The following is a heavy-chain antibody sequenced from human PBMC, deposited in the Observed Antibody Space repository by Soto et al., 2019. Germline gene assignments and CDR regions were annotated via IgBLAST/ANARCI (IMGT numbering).Heavy chain of an antibody. CDR3: AREKAQWLATRDAFDI. CDR1: SGSISSSNW. D-gene: IGHD6-19*01. J-gene: IGHJ3*02. V-gene: IGHV4-4*02. CDR2: IYHSGST. Sequence: QVQLQESGPGLVKPSGTLSLTCAVSSGSISSSNWWSWVRQPPGKGLEWIGEIYHSGSTNYNPSLKGRGTIAVDKSKNQFSLKLSSVTAADTAVYYCAREKAQWLATRDAFDIWGQGTMVTVSS.